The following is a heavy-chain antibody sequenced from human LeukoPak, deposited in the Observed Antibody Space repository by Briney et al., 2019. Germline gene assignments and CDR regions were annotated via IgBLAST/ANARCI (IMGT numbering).Heavy chain of an antibody. D-gene: IGHD6-19*01. CDR1: GFTFSSHW. CDR3: ARDQPVAALDY. CDR2: IKQVGSDE. J-gene: IGHJ4*02. Sequence: PGGSLSLSWAAAGFTFSSHWMSWVRQTPGEGLEWVANIKQVGSDEYYMDSVKGRFTISRDNAKNSLYLQMNSLRAEDTAVYYCARDQPVAALDYWGQGTLVTVSS. V-gene: IGHV3-7*01.